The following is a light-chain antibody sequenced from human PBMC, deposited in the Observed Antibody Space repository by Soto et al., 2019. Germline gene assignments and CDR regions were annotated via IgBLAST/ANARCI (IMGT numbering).Light chain of an antibody. V-gene: IGKV1-27*01. CDR3: QKCGIAPFT. CDR2: AAS. CDR1: QGISNY. J-gene: IGKJ4*01. Sequence: DIPMTQSPSSLSTSVGDRVTITCRASQGISNYLAWYQQKSGKVPKLLIYAASTLQSGVPSRFSGSGSGTDFTLTISSLQPEDVATYYCQKCGIAPFTFGGGNKVELK.